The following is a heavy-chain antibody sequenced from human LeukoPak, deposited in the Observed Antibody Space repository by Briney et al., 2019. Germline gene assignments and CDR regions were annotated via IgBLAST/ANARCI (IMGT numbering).Heavy chain of an antibody. CDR2: INPDGSNM. D-gene: IGHD3-3*01. Sequence: GGSLRLSCAASGFTFSSCAMSWVRQAPGKGLEWVANINPDGSNMLYVDSVKGRFTISRDNAKNSLYLQMNNLRAEDTAVYFCVSGFLQWLYWGQGTLVTVSS. CDR1: GFTFSSCA. CDR3: VSGFLQWLY. V-gene: IGHV3-7*01. J-gene: IGHJ4*02.